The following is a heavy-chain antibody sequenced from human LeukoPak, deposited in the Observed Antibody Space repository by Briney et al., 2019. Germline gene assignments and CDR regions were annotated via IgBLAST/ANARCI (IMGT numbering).Heavy chain of an antibody. CDR2: IYYSGST. CDR1: GGSISSSSYY. Sequence: SETLSLTCTVSGGSISSSSYYWGWTRQPPGKGLEWIGSIYYSGSTYYNPSLKSRVTISVDTSKNQFSLKLSPVTAADTAVYYCAREGYSSSLDYWGQGTLVIVSS. D-gene: IGHD6-13*01. V-gene: IGHV4-39*07. CDR3: AREGYSSSLDY. J-gene: IGHJ4*02.